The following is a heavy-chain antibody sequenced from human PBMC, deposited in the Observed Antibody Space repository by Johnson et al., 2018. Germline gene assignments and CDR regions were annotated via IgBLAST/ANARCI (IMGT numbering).Heavy chain of an antibody. CDR2: ISYDGSNK. D-gene: IGHD6-19*01. CDR1: GFTFSSYG. CDR3: AKDLSFGLVNYYYMDV. V-gene: IGHV3-30*18. Sequence: VQLVQSGGGLVQPGGSLRLSCAASGFTFSSYGMHWVRQAPGKGLEWVAVISYDGSNKYYADSVKGRFTISRDNSKNTLYLQMNSLRAEDSAVYYCAKDLSFGLVNYYYMDVWGKGTTVTVSS. J-gene: IGHJ6*03.